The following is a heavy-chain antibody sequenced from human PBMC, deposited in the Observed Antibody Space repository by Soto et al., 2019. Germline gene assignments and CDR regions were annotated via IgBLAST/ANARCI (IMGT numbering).Heavy chain of an antibody. CDR1: GYNFIRYG. Sequence: QVQLVQSGPEVKKPGASVKVSCKTSGYNFIRYGITWVRQAPGQGLEWMGWISVDNGRTNYAQKFXARXTXNTDTSTRTVYMELRSLRSDDTAVYSCASGEGWFDPWGQGTLVTVSS. CDR3: ASGEGWFDP. V-gene: IGHV1-18*01. J-gene: IGHJ5*02. CDR2: ISVDNGRT.